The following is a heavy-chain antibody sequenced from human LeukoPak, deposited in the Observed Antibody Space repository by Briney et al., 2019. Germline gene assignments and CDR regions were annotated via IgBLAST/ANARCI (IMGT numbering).Heavy chain of an antibody. CDR1: GSTFSSYA. CDR3: ASGRSAYYDILTGYYNVGYFDY. V-gene: IGHV3-30*01. D-gene: IGHD3-9*01. Sequence: PVRSLRLSCAASGSTFSSYAMHWVRQAPGKGLERVAVISYAGGNTNYADSVKGRFTISRDNSKNTLYLQMNSLRAEDTAVYYCASGRSAYYDILTGYYNVGYFDYWGQGTLVTVSS. J-gene: IGHJ4*02. CDR2: ISYAGGNT.